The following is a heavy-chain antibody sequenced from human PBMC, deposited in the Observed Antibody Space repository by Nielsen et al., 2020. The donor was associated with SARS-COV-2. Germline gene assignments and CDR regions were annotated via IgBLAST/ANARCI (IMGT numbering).Heavy chain of an antibody. CDR2: ISYDGSTD. CDR1: GFTFSNCA. J-gene: IGHJ3*02. D-gene: IGHD4-17*01. CDR3: AKDLDCGDYILAFDI. V-gene: IGHV3-30*04. Sequence: GESLKISCAASGFTFSNCAMHWVRQTPGKGLEWVALISYDGSTDYYVDSVKGRFTISRDNSKNTMYLQMDRLRPEDTAVYYCAKDLDCGDYILAFDIWGQGTMVIVSS.